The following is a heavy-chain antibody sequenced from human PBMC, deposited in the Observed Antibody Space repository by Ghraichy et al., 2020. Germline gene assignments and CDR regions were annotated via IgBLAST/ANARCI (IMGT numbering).Heavy chain of an antibody. V-gene: IGHV3-43*01. CDR3: AKGRVLSFWADY. J-gene: IGHJ4*02. CDR2: ISWDGGST. D-gene: IGHD3-16*02. CDR1: GFTFDDYT. Sequence: GESLRLSCAASGFTFDDYTMHWVRQAPGKGLEWVSLISWDGGSTYYADSVKGRFTISRDNSKNSLYLQMNSLRTEDTALYYCAKGRVLSFWADYWGQGTLVTVSS.